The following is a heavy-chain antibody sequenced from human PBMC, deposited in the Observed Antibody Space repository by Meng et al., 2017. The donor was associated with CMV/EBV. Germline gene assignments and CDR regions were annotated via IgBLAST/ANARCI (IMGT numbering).Heavy chain of an antibody. CDR1: GYTFTGYY. V-gene: IGHV1-2*02. CDR3: ASGRGSYCSSTSCSGVRYYYYDMDV. J-gene: IGHJ6*02. CDR2: INPNSGGT. Sequence: ASVKVSCKASGYTFTGYYMHWVRQAPGQGLEWMGWINPNSGGTNYAQKFQGRVTMTRDTSISTAYMELSRLRSDDTAVYYCASGRGSYCSSTSCSGVRYYYYDMDVWGQGTTVTVSS. D-gene: IGHD2-2*01.